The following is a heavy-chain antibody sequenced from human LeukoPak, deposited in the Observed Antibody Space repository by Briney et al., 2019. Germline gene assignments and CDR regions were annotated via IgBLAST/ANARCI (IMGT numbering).Heavy chain of an antibody. CDR2: LDWNGGGT. Sequence: GGSLRLSCAASGFGFDDYGMNWVRQAPGKGLEWVASLDWNGGGTGYVDSVKGRFTISRDNAKKSLYLQMDSLRGEDTALYFCARAGDTTPYYYYYMDVWGKGTTVIVSS. V-gene: IGHV3-20*04. D-gene: IGHD2-21*01. CDR3: ARAGDTTPYYYYYMDV. CDR1: GFGFDDYG. J-gene: IGHJ6*03.